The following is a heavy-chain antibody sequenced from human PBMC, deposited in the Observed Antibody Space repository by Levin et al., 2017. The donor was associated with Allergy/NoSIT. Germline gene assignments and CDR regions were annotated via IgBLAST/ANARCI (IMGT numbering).Heavy chain of an antibody. CDR2: ISGSGGGT. CDR3: AKQGGAGWPVRFDY. Sequence: GGSLRLSCAASGFTFTTYAMSWVRQVPGKGLEWVALISGSGGGTYYTDAVRGRFTISRDNSRNTLYLQMNSLRVEDTAVYFCAKQGGAGWPVRFDYWGQGTLVTVSS. V-gene: IGHV3-23*01. CDR1: GFTFTTYA. J-gene: IGHJ4*02. D-gene: IGHD6-19*01.